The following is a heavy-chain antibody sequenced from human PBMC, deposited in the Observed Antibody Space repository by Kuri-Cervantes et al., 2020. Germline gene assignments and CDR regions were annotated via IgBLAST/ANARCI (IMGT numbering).Heavy chain of an antibody. CDR3: AREAVDTAMAPHYYYGMDV. CDR2: IYHSGST. J-gene: IGHJ6*02. V-gene: IGHV4-30-2*05. D-gene: IGHD5-18*01. Sequence: SETLSLTCAVSGGSISSGGYSWSWIRQPPGTGLEWIGYIYHSGSTYYNPSLKSRVTISVDTSKNQFSLKLSSVTAADTAVYYCAREAVDTAMAPHYYYGMDVWGQGTTVTVSS. CDR1: GGSISSGGYS.